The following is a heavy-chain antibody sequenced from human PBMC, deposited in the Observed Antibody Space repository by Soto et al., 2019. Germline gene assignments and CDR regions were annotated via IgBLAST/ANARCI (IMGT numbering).Heavy chain of an antibody. V-gene: IGHV1-69*13. CDR2: IIPIFGTA. D-gene: IGHD2-2*02. J-gene: IGHJ6*02. CDR1: GGTFSSYA. CDR3: ARDQAHIVVVPAAIRAYYYYGMDV. Sequence: SVKVSCKACGGTFSSYAISWVRQAPGQGVEWMGGIIPIFGTANYAQKFQGRVTITADESTSTAYMELSSLRSEDTAVYYCARDQAHIVVVPAAIRAYYYYGMDVWGQGTTVTVSS.